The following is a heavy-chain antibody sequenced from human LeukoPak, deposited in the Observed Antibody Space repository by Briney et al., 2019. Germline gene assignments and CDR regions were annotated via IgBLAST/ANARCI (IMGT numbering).Heavy chain of an antibody. V-gene: IGHV3-21*01. J-gene: IGHJ4*02. CDR2: ISSTSSYI. Sequence: GGSLRLSCAASGFTFTSYTMNWVRQAPGKGLEWVSSISSTSSYIYYAASVKGRFTISRDNAKNSLYLQMNSLRAEDTAVYYCARDLRGLPFDYWGQGTLVTVSS. CDR3: ARDLRGLPFDY. CDR1: GFTFTSYT. D-gene: IGHD3/OR15-3a*01.